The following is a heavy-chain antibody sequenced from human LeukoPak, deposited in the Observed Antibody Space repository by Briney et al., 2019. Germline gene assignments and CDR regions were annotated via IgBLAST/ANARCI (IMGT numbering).Heavy chain of an antibody. CDR1: GFTFDDYA. D-gene: IGHD6-19*01. J-gene: IGHJ4*02. CDR2: ISWNSGSI. V-gene: IGHV3-9*03. Sequence: GGSLRLSCAASGFTFDDYAMHWVRQAPGKGLEWVSGISWNSGSIGYADSVKGRFTISRDNAKNSLYLQMNGLRAEDMALYYCAKDRAAVAGPLDYWGQGTLVTVSS. CDR3: AKDRAAVAGPLDY.